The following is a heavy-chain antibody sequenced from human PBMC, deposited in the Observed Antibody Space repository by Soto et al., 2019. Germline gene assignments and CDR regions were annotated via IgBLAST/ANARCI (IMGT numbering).Heavy chain of an antibody. CDR2: INPNSGGT. Sequence: GGSVKVSCKASGYTFTGYYMHWGRQAPGQGLEWMGWINPNSGGTNYAQKFQGRVTMTRDTSISTAYMELSRLRSDDTVVYYCARGLIVVPSTFDYWGQGTLVTVSS. CDR3: ARGLIVVPSTFDY. CDR1: GYTFTGYY. J-gene: IGHJ4*02. V-gene: IGHV1-2*02. D-gene: IGHD3-22*01.